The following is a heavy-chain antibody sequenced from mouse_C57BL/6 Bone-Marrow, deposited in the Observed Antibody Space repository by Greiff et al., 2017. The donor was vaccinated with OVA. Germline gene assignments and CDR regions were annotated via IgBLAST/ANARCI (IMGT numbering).Heavy chain of an antibody. CDR2: INPNNGGT. CDR3: ARGITTVVARNWYFDV. D-gene: IGHD1-1*01. J-gene: IGHJ1*03. Sequence: EVQLQQSGPELVKPGASVKISCKASGYTFTDYYMNWVKQSHGKSLEWIGDINPNNGGTSYNQKFKGKATLTVDKSSSTAYMELRSLTSEDSAVYYCARGITTVVARNWYFDVWGTGTTVTVSS. CDR1: GYTFTDYY. V-gene: IGHV1-26*01.